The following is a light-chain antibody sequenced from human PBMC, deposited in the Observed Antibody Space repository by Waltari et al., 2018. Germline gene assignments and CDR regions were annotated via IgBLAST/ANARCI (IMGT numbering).Light chain of an antibody. CDR1: SSNIGDYNL. V-gene: IGLV2-23*02. Sequence: QSALTQPASVSGSPGQSITIPCTGTSSNIGDYNLVSWFQHHPGNGPELVMYYVNKRTSGISDRFSGSKSGKTASLTISGLQADDEADYYCCSWSTSGSWMFGGGTTVTVL. CDR2: YVN. J-gene: IGLJ3*02. CDR3: CSWSTSGSWM.